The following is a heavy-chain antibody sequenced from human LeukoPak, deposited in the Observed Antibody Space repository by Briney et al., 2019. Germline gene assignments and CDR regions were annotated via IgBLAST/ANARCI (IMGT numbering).Heavy chain of an antibody. Sequence: SETLSLTCTVSGGSISSSSYYWGWIRQPPGKGLEWIGSIYYSGSTYYNPSLKSRVTISVDTSKNQFSLKLSSVTAADTAVYYCARMHMYAAYMDVWGKGTTVTVSS. J-gene: IGHJ6*03. CDR1: GGSISSSSYY. V-gene: IGHV4-39*07. D-gene: IGHD2-8*01. CDR3: ARMHMYAAYMDV. CDR2: IYYSGST.